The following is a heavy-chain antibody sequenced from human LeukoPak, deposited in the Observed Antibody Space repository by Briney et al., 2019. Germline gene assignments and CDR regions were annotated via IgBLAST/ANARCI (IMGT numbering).Heavy chain of an antibody. J-gene: IGHJ5*02. D-gene: IGHD2-2*01. Sequence: SETLSLTCTVSGGSISSSSYYWGWIRQPPGKGLEWIGSIYYSGSTYYNPSLKSRVTISVDTSKNQFSLKLSSVTAADTAVYYCARRFWVGYCSSTSCPPSNWFDPWGQGTQVTVSS. CDR2: IYYSGST. V-gene: IGHV4-39*01. CDR1: GGSISSSSYY. CDR3: ARRFWVGYCSSTSCPPSNWFDP.